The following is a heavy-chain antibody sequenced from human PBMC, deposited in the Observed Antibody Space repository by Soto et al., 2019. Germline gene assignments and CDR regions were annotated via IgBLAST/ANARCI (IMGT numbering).Heavy chain of an antibody. CDR2: IHHSGST. Sequence: SETLSLTCTVSGGSISSTSYYWSWIRQPPGKGLEWIGYIHHSGSTNYNPSLKSRVAISVDTSKNQFSLKLSSVTTADTAVYYCARGTGRIYSAFDIWGQGTMVTVSS. CDR3: ARGTGRIYSAFDI. CDR1: GGSISSTSYY. D-gene: IGHD3-9*01. V-gene: IGHV4-61*01. J-gene: IGHJ3*02.